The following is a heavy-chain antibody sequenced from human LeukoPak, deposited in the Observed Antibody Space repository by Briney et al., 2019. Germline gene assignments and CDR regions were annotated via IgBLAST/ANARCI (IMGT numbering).Heavy chain of an antibody. CDR2: ISSRGNTI. CDR3: ARLDPGKGY. V-gene: IGHV3-48*03. J-gene: IGHJ4*02. D-gene: IGHD4-23*01. Sequence: PGGSLRLSCAASGFTFSSYEVNWVRQAPGKGLEWFSYISSRGNTIYYADSVKGRFTISRDNAKNSLYLQMNSLRAEDTAVYYCARLDPGKGYWGQGTLVTVSS. CDR1: GFTFSSYE.